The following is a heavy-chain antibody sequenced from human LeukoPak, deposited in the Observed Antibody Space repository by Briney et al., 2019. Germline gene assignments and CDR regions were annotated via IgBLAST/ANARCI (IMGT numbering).Heavy chain of an antibody. D-gene: IGHD2/OR15-2a*01. J-gene: IGHJ6*02. CDR1: GFTVSSNY. V-gene: IGHV3-53*01. CDR3: ARDLSYYGMDV. Sequence: GGSLRLSCAASGFTVSSNYMSWVRQAPGKGLEWVSVIYRGGSTYYADSVKGRFTISRDNSKNTLYLQMNSLRAEDTAMYYCARDLSYYGMDVWGQGTTVTVSS. CDR2: IYRGGST.